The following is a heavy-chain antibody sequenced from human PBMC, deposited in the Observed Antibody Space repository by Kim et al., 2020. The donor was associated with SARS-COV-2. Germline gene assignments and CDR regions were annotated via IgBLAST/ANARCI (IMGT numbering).Heavy chain of an antibody. CDR3: AKGRGIAAPFDY. Sequence: GGSLRLSCAASGFTFSSYGMHWVRQAPGKGLEWVAVISYDGSNKYYADSVKGRFTISRDNSKNTLYLQMNSLRAEDTAVYYCAKGRGIAAPFDYWGQGTLVTVSS. CDR1: GFTFSSYG. D-gene: IGHD6-13*01. CDR2: ISYDGSNK. J-gene: IGHJ4*02. V-gene: IGHV3-30*18.